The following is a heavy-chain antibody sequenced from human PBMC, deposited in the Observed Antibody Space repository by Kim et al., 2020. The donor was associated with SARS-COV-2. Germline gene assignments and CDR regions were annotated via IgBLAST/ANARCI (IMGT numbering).Heavy chain of an antibody. D-gene: IGHD1-26*01. V-gene: IGHV3-74*01. J-gene: IGHJ5*02. Sequence: GGSLRLSCAASGFTFSSYWMHWVRQAPGKGLVWVSRINSDGSSTSYADSVKGRFTISRDNAKNTLYLQMNSLRAEDTAVYYCARARLNSGSYLIPRTKGHWFDPWGQGTLVTVSS. CDR2: INSDGSST. CDR3: ARARLNSGSYLIPRTKGHWFDP. CDR1: GFTFSSYW.